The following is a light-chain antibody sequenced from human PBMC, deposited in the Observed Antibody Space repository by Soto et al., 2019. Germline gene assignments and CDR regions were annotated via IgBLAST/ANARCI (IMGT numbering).Light chain of an antibody. Sequence: EIVLTQSPGTLSLSPGERATLSCRASQSVSSSYLAWYQQKPGQTPRLLIYGASSRATGIPDRFSGSGSGTDFTLTISRLEPEDFAVYYCQQYGGSPRTFGQGTTVEIK. CDR1: QSVSSSY. V-gene: IGKV3-20*01. J-gene: IGKJ1*01. CDR2: GAS. CDR3: QQYGGSPRT.